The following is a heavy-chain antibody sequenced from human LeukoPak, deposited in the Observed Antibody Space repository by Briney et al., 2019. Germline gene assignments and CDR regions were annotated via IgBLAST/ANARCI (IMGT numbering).Heavy chain of an antibody. CDR3: ARGVGPMDVVVVAATPEADAFDI. CDR2: INPNSGGT. V-gene: IGHV1-2*02. D-gene: IGHD2-15*01. Sequence: GASVKVSCKASGYTFTGYYMHWVRQAPGQGLEWMGWINPNSGGTNYAKKFQGRVTMTRDTSISTAYMELSRLRSDDTAVYYCARGVGPMDVVVVAATPEADAFDIWGQGTMVTVSS. J-gene: IGHJ3*02. CDR1: GYTFTGYY.